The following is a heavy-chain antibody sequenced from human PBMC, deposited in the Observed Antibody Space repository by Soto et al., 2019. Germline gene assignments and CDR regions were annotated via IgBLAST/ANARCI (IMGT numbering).Heavy chain of an antibody. CDR3: AKVFVFTIREGFDY. CDR1: GFTFSSYA. D-gene: IGHD3-3*01. Sequence: GGSLRLSCAASGFTFSSYAMSWVRQAPGKGLEWVSATTGSGDSTYYADSVKGRFTVSRDNSKNTLYLQMNSLRAEDTAVYYCAKVFVFTIREGFDYWGLGTLVTVSS. J-gene: IGHJ4*02. V-gene: IGHV3-23*01. CDR2: TTGSGDST.